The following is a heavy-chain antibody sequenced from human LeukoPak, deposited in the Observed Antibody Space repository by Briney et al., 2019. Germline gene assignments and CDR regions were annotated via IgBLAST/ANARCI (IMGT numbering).Heavy chain of an antibody. Sequence: PGGSLRLSRAASGFTFSSYAMSWVRQAPGKGLEWVSAISGSGGSTYYADSVKGRFTISRDNSKNTLYLQMNSLRAEDTAVYYCAKDERIWQQLALWGQGTLVTVSS. CDR2: ISGSGGST. CDR1: GFTFSSYA. J-gene: IGHJ4*02. CDR3: AKDERIWQQLAL. D-gene: IGHD6-13*01. V-gene: IGHV3-23*01.